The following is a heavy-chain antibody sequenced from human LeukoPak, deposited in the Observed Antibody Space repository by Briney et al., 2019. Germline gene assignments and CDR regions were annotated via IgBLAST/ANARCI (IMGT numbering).Heavy chain of an antibody. J-gene: IGHJ4*02. D-gene: IGHD5-12*01. CDR2: ISSSSSTI. CDR1: GFTFSSYS. CDR3: AKDLGYSGYDS. V-gene: IGHV3-48*01. Sequence: GGSLRLSCAASGFTFSSYSMNWVRQAPGKGLEWVSYISSSSSTIYYADSVKGRFTISRDNAKNSLYLQMNSLRAEDTAVYYCAKDLGYSGYDSWGQGTLVTVSS.